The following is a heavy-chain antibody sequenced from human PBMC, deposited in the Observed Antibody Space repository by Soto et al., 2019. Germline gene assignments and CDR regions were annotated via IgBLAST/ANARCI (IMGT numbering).Heavy chain of an antibody. V-gene: IGHV4-59*01. D-gene: IGHD3-10*01. J-gene: IGHJ5*02. CDR2: IYYSGST. Sequence: QVQLQESGPGLVKPSETLSLTCTVSGGSISSYYWSWIRQPPGKGLEWIGDIYYSGSTNYNPSLKSRVTRSVDTSKNQFSLKLSSVTAADTAVDYCARYGSGSSVWFDPWGQGTLVTVSS. CDR3: ARYGSGSSVWFDP. CDR1: GGSISSYY.